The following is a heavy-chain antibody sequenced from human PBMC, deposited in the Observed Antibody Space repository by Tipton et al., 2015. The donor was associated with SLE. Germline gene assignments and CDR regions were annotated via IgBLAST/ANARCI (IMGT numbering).Heavy chain of an antibody. D-gene: IGHD2-21*01. V-gene: IGHV4-59*08. J-gene: IGHJ6*02. CDR1: GGSISSNY. Sequence: TLSLTCSVSGGSISSNYWIWIRQPPGKGLDWIGYISNGGGTNYNPSLKSRVTISVDTAKNQFSLKLTSVTAADTAVYYCARGMLTWRVAIVGVDVWGQGTTVNVSS. CDR3: ARGMLTWRVAIVGVDV. CDR2: ISNGGGT.